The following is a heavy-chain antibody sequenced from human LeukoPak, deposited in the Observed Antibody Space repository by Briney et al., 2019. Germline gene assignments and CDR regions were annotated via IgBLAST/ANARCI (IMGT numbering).Heavy chain of an antibody. D-gene: IGHD6-13*01. V-gene: IGHV3-9*03. CDR1: GFTFDDYA. CDR3: AKDSSSWFQPVRFDY. CDR2: ISWNSGSI. Sequence: PGGSLRLSCAASGFTFDDYAMHWVRQAPGKGLEWVSGISWNSGSIGYADSVKGRFTISRDNAKNSVYLQMNSLRAEDMALYYCAKDSSSWFQPVRFDYWGQGTLVTVSS. J-gene: IGHJ4*02.